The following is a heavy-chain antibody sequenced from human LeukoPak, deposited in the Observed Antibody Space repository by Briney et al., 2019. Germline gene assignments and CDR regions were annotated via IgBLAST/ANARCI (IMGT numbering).Heavy chain of an antibody. CDR2: INHSGST. CDR1: GGSFSGYH. J-gene: IGHJ4*02. V-gene: IGHV4-34*01. Sequence: SETLSLTCAVYGGSFSGYHWSWIRQPPGKGLEWIGEINHSGSTNYNPSLKGRVTISVDTSKNQFSLKLSSVTAADTAVYYCASGYSSSWYTEKRSFDYWGQGTLVTVSS. D-gene: IGHD6-13*01. CDR3: ASGYSSSWYTEKRSFDY.